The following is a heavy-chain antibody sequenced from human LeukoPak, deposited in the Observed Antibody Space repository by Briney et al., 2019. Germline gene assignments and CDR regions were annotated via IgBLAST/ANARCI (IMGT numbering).Heavy chain of an antibody. J-gene: IGHJ4*02. CDR1: GFTFTSYA. V-gene: IGHV3-30-3*01. CDR2: ISYDGSNK. D-gene: IGHD1-26*01. CDR3: ARDRRPLTLGATSPFDY. Sequence: GGSLRLSCAASGFTFTSYAMSWVRQAPGKGLEWVAVISYDGSNKYYADSVKGRFTISRDNSKNTLYLQMNSLRAEDTAVYYCARDRRPLTLGATSPFDYWGQGTLVTVST.